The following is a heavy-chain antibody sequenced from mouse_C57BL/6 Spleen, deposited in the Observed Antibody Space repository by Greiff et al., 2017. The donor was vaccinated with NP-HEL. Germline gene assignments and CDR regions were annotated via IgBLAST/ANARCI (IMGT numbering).Heavy chain of an antibody. CDR3: ASLTGTSFAY. D-gene: IGHD4-1*01. CDR1: GFSLTSYG. V-gene: IGHV2-6*01. Sequence: VKLVESGPGLVAPSQSLSITCTVSGFSLTSYGVDWVRQSPGKGLEWLGVIWGVGSTNYNSALKSRLSISKDNSKSQVFLKMNSLQTDDTAKYYCASLTGTSFAYWGQGTLVTVSA. J-gene: IGHJ3*01. CDR2: IWGVGST.